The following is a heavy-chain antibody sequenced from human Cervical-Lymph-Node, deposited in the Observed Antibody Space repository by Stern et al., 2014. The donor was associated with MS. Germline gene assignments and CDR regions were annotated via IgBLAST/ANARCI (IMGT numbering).Heavy chain of an antibody. CDR1: GASFSDNY. D-gene: IGHD1-1*01. V-gene: IGHV4-34*01. Sequence: QVQLQQWGAGLLRPSETLSLTCAVPGASFSDNYWSWIRQTPGKGLEWIGEINSSGGPHYNPSLMSRATISVAPSRNQFSLKLSSLTAADTAMYYCARERKVERSARLLVSFDVWGQGTLVTVSS. CDR3: ARERKVERSARLLVSFDV. CDR2: INSSGGP. J-gene: IGHJ3*01.